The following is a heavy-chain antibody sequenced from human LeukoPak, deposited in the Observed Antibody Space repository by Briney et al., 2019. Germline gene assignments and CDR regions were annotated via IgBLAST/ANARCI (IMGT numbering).Heavy chain of an antibody. D-gene: IGHD3-10*01. CDR1: GFXFSYAW. Sequence: GGSLRLSCVASGFXFSYAWISWVRQAPGKGLQWVGHIRSETDGATTDYAAAVQGRFTISRDDSKKMLYLEMSSLKTEDTAVYYCTTDLNQRLKWFGNPLDHWGQGTPVTVSS. CDR2: IRSETDGATT. V-gene: IGHV3-15*01. J-gene: IGHJ4*02. CDR3: TTDLNQRLKWFGNPLDH.